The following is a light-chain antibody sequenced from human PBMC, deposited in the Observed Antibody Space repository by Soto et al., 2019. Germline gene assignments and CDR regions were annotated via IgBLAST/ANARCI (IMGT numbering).Light chain of an antibody. CDR3: QQEKYWVVT. CDR1: QSVRSD. V-gene: IGKV3-15*01. Sequence: EIVMTQSPGTLSVAPGERATLSCRASQSVRSDVAWYQHKPGQAPRLLIYGASTRATGIPARFIGSGSETEFTPPIRSPQSERFANYYCQQEKYWVVTFGQGTRLEI. CDR2: GAS. J-gene: IGKJ5*01.